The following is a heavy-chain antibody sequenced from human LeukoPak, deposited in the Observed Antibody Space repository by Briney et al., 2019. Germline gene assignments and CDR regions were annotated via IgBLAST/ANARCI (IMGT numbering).Heavy chain of an antibody. CDR3: ARDRVLMVYANNWFDP. CDR1: GYTFTGYY. V-gene: IGHV1-2*04. D-gene: IGHD2-8*01. J-gene: IGHJ5*02. CDR2: INPNSGGT. Sequence: ASVKVSCKASGYTFTGYYMHWVRQAPGQGLEWMGWINPNSGGTNYAQKFQGWVTMTRDTSISTAYMELSRLRSEDTAVYYCARDRVLMVYANNWFDPWGQGTLVTVSS.